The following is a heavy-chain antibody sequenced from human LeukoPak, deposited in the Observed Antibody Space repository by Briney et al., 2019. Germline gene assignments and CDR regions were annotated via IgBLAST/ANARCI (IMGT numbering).Heavy chain of an antibody. Sequence: SETLSLTCTVSGYSISSGYYWGWIRQPPGKGLEWIGSIYHSGSTYYNPSLKSRVTISVDTSKNQFSLKLSSVTAADTAVHYYARWLERDAFDIWGQGTMVTVSS. CDR3: ARWLERDAFDI. V-gene: IGHV4-38-2*02. D-gene: IGHD1-1*01. CDR2: IYHSGST. J-gene: IGHJ3*02. CDR1: GYSISSGYY.